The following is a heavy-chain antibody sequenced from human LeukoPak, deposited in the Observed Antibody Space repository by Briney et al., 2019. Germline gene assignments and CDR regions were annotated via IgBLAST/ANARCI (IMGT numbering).Heavy chain of an antibody. J-gene: IGHJ4*02. CDR2: ISWNSGSI. Sequence: GGSLRLSCAASGFTFDDYAMHWVRQAPGKGLEWVSGISWNSGSIGYADSVKGRFTISRDNAKNSLYLQMNSLRAEDTAVYYCAREVVATIALDYWGQGTLVTASS. CDR3: AREVVATIALDY. CDR1: GFTFDDYA. D-gene: IGHD2-15*01. V-gene: IGHV3-9*01.